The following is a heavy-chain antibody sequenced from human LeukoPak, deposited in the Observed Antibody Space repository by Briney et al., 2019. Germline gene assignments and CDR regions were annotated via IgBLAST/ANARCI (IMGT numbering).Heavy chain of an antibody. V-gene: IGHV4-61*01. CDR1: GGSINSGTYY. Sequence: PSETLSLTCTVSGGSINSGTYYWSWIRQPPGKGLEWIGYIHYSGSSNYNPSLKSRVTISLDTSKNQFSLKLSSVTAADTAVYYCARGAAATYWGQGTLVTVSS. CDR3: ARGAAATY. CDR2: IHYSGSS. D-gene: IGHD6-13*01. J-gene: IGHJ4*02.